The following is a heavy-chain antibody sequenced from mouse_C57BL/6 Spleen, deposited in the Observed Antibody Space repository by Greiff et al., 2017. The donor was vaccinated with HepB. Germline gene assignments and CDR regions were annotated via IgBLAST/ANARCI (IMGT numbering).Heavy chain of an antibody. CDR3: ARIFYYGSFDY. Sequence: QVQLQQSGAELVKPGASVKLSCKASGYTFTSYWMQWVKQRPGQGLEWIGEIDPSDSYTNYNQKFKGKATLTVDTSSSTAYMQLSSLTSEDSAISSCARIFYYGSFDYWGQGTTLTVSS. CDR2: IDPSDSYT. CDR1: GYTFTSYW. J-gene: IGHJ2*01. V-gene: IGHV1-50*01. D-gene: IGHD1-1*01.